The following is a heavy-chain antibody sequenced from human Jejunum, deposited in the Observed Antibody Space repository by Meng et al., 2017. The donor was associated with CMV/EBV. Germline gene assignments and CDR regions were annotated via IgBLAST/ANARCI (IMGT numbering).Heavy chain of an antibody. J-gene: IGHJ4*02. Sequence: SSGYDWGWIRQPPGKGLEWIGNIYYSGSTYYNPSRKSRVVISVDTSRNQFSLKLSSVTAADTAVYYCARAPYNYFDSSGDPPDYWGQGTLVTVSS. V-gene: IGHV4-39*07. CDR2: IYYSGST. D-gene: IGHD3-22*01. CDR1: SSGYD. CDR3: ARAPYNYFDSSGDPPDY.